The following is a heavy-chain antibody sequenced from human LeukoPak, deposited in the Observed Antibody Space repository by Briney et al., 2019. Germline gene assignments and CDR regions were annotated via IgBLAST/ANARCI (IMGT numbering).Heavy chain of an antibody. V-gene: IGHV3-33*01. CDR1: GFTFSSYG. D-gene: IGHD2-21*01. CDR2: IWYDGSNK. J-gene: IGHJ4*02. CDR3: ARGTPLGLWWSPSVDY. Sequence: GGSLRLSCAASGFTFSSYGMHWVRQAPGKGLEWVAVIWYDGSNKYYADSVKGRFTISRDNSKNTLYLQMNSLRAEDTAVYYCARGTPLGLWWSPSVDYWGQGTLVTVSS.